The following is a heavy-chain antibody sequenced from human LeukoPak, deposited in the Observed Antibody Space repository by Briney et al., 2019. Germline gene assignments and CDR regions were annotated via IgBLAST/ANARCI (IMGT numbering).Heavy chain of an antibody. CDR1: GGSISSSSYY. J-gene: IGHJ4*02. CDR3: ARRYDILTGHKGYFGY. D-gene: IGHD3-9*01. Sequence: SETLSLTCTVSGGSISSSSYYWGWIRQPPGKGLEWIGSFYYSGSTNYNPSLKSRVTVSVDTSKNQFSLGLSSVTAADTAVYYCARRYDILTGHKGYFGYWGQGALVTVSS. CDR2: FYYSGST. V-gene: IGHV4-39*01.